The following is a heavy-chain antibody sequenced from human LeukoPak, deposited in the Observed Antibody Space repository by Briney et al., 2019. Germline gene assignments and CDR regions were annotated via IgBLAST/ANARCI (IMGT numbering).Heavy chain of an antibody. Sequence: PSETLSLTCTVSGGSISSSSYYWGWIRQPPGKGLEWIGSIYYSGSTYYNPSLKSRVTISVDTSKNQFSLKLSSVSAADPAVYYCARPPGMDVWGQGTTVTVSS. CDR1: GGSISSSSYY. CDR2: IYYSGST. J-gene: IGHJ6*02. CDR3: ARPPGMDV. V-gene: IGHV4-39*01.